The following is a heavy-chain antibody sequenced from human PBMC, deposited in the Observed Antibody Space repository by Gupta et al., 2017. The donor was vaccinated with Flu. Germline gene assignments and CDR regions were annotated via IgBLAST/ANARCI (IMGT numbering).Heavy chain of an antibody. CDR3: ARDGNYDILTVLTGYLDF. V-gene: IGHV3-64*01. CDR2: ISGKGGST. Sequence: EVQLVESGGDLVQPGGSLRLSCAASGFTLSSYAMHWVRQAPWKRLDNVSAISGKGGSTNYANSVKGRFTISRDNSKNTLYLQMGSLRAEDMAVYYCARDGNYDILTVLTGYLDFWGQGTLVTVSS. CDR1: GFTLSSYA. J-gene: IGHJ4*02. D-gene: IGHD3-9*01.